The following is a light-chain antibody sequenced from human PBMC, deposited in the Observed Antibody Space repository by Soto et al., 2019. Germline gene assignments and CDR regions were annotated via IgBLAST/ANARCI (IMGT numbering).Light chain of an antibody. CDR3: QQRSNWPGLT. V-gene: IGKV3D-20*02. Sequence: EIVMTQSPATLSVVPGERATLSCRASQSVSSDYLAWYQQHPGQAPRLLIYDASSRATGVPDRFSGSGSATDFTLTISSLEPEDFAVYYCQQRSNWPGLTFGGGTKVDIK. J-gene: IGKJ4*01. CDR2: DAS. CDR1: QSVSSDY.